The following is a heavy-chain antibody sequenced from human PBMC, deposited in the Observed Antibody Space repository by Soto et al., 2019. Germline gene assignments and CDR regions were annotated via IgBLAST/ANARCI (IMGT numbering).Heavy chain of an antibody. V-gene: IGHV4-59*01. Sequence: PSETLSLTCTVSGGSISSYYWSWIRQPPGKGLEWIGYIYYSGSTNYNPSLKSRVTISVDTSKNQFSLKLSSVTAADTAVYYCARDPRFRGPDAFDIWGHGTMVTVSS. CDR1: GGSISSYY. J-gene: IGHJ3*02. D-gene: IGHD2-21*01. CDR2: IYYSGST. CDR3: ARDPRFRGPDAFDI.